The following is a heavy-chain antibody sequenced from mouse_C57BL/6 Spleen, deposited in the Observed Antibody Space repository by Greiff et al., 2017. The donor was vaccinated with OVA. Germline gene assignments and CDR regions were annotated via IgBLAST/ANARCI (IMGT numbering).Heavy chain of an antibody. V-gene: IGHV1-64*01. CDR1: GYTFTSYW. Sequence: VQLQQPGAELVKPGASVKLSCKASGYTFTSYWMHWVKQRPGQGLEWIGMIHPNSGSTNYNEKFKSKATLTVDKSSSTAYMQLSSLTSEDSAVYYCARFGSSPYFDVWGTGTTVTVSS. D-gene: IGHD1-1*01. CDR2: IHPNSGST. CDR3: ARFGSSPYFDV. J-gene: IGHJ1*03.